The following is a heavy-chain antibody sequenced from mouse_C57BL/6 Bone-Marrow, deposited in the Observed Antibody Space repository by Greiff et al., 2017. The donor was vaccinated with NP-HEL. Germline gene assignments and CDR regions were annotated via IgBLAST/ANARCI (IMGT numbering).Heavy chain of an antibody. J-gene: IGHJ1*03. CDR3: TRGRGYYVDWYFDV. Sequence: VQLQQSGTVLARPGASVKMSCKTSGYTFTSYWMHWVKQRPGQGLEWIGAIYPGNSDTSYNQKFKGKAKLTAVTSASTAYMELSSLTNEDSAVYYCTRGRGYYVDWYFDVWGTGTTVTVSS. CDR2: IYPGNSDT. CDR1: GYTFTSYW. V-gene: IGHV1-5*01. D-gene: IGHD2-3*01.